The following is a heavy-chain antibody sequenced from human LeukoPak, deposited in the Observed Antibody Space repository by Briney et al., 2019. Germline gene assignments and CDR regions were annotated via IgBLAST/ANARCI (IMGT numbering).Heavy chain of an antibody. Sequence: TLSLPCTVSGGSISSGSYYWSWIRQPAGQGLEWIGRIYTSGSTNYNPSLKSRVTISVDTSKNQFSLKLSSVTAADTTVYYCARILAAPYWFDPWGQGTLVTVSS. J-gene: IGHJ5*02. CDR3: ARILAAPYWFDP. CDR1: GGSISSGSYY. V-gene: IGHV4-61*02. D-gene: IGHD2-15*01. CDR2: IYTSGST.